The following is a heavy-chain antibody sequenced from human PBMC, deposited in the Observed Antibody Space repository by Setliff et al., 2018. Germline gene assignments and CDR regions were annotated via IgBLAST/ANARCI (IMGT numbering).Heavy chain of an antibody. CDR3: ARDLGHGGDSDY. CDR1: GYSISSGYI. D-gene: IGHD2-21*02. Sequence: PSETLSLTCTVSGYSISSGYIWGWIRQPPGKGLEWVGNIGHTGSINYNPSLKSRLTVSRDTSKNQVSLKLNSVTATDTAVYYCARDLGHGGDSDYWGQGILVTVSS. J-gene: IGHJ4*02. CDR2: IGHTGSI. V-gene: IGHV4-38-2*02.